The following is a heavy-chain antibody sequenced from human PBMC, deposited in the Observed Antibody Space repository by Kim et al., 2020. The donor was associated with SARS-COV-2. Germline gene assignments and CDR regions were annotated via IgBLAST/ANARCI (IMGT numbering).Heavy chain of an antibody. Sequence: GGSLRLSCAASRFSNYWMSWVRQAPGKGLEWVANIKEDGSEKYYVESVKGRFTISRDNAKNSLYLQMNSLRVEDTAAYYCVTLESSGWGQGTLVTVSS. V-gene: IGHV3-7*01. CDR3: VTLESSG. J-gene: IGHJ4*02. CDR2: IKEDGSEK. D-gene: IGHD6-19*01. CDR1: RFSNYW.